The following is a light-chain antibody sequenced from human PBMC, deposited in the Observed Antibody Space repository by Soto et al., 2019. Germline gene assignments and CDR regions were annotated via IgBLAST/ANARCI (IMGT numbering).Light chain of an antibody. Sequence: QSALTQPPSASGSPGQSVTISCTGTSSDVGGYNYVSWYQQHPGKAPKLMIYEVSKRPSGVPDRFSGSKSGNTASLTASGLQAEDEADYYCSSYAGSNVVFGGGTKLTVL. CDR2: EVS. V-gene: IGLV2-8*01. CDR3: SSYAGSNVV. CDR1: SSDVGGYNY. J-gene: IGLJ2*01.